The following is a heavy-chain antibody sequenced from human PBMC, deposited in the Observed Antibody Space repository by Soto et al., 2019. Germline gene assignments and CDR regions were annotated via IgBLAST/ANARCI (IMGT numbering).Heavy chain of an antibody. CDR2: IVVGSCNK. CDR1: GFTFTSSA. J-gene: IGHJ6*02. Sequence: GASVKVSCKASGFTFTSSAVQWVRQARGQRLEWKGWIVVGSCNKNYAQKVQERDTINRDMSTSTAYKEQNNLKSEDTAVFYCAAANPPPFFTIFGVVHHYYYGMDVWGQGTTVTVSS. V-gene: IGHV1-58*01. CDR3: AAANPPPFFTIFGVVHHYYYGMDV. D-gene: IGHD3-3*01.